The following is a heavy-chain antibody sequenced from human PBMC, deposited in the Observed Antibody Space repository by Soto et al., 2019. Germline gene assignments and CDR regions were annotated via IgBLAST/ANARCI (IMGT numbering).Heavy chain of an antibody. D-gene: IGHD3-10*01. CDR3: ATHLVDRGVINGNY. CDR1: GYTFTSYD. V-gene: IGHV1-8*01. Sequence: QVQLVQSGAEVKKPGASEKDYCKASGYTFTSYDINWVRQATGQGLEWMGWTNPNSGKTGYAQKVQGRVTLTRNTSISAAYRALGSKRSENTAVYYCATHLVDRGVINGNYWARRTQVTVSS. J-gene: IGHJ4*02. CDR2: TNPNSGKT.